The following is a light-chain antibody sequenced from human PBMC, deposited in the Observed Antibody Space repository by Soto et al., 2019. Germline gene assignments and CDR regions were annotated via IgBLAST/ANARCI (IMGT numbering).Light chain of an antibody. CDR2: EGI. CDR1: SSTVGGFNV. J-gene: IGLJ1*01. V-gene: IGLV2-23*01. CDR3: CSYVGATTYV. Sequence: QSVLTQPASVSGSPGQSITISCTGTSSTVGGFNVVSWYQQHPGKAPKVIIYEGIKRRSGVSNRFSGSNSGSTASLTISGLQAEDEADYYCCSYVGATTYVFGTGTKVTVL.